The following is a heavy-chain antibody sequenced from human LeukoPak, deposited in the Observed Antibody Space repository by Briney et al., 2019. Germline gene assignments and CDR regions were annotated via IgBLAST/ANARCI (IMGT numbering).Heavy chain of an antibody. V-gene: IGHV4-31*03. D-gene: IGHD2-15*01. CDR1: GGSISSGGYY. J-gene: IGHJ5*02. Sequence: SETLSLTCTVSGGSISSGGYYWSWIRQHPGKGLEWIGYIYYSGSTYYNPSLKSRVTISVDTSKNQFSLKLSSVTAADTAVYHCARGPPLAAALHWFDPWGQGTLVTVSS. CDR3: ARGPPLAAALHWFDP. CDR2: IYYSGST.